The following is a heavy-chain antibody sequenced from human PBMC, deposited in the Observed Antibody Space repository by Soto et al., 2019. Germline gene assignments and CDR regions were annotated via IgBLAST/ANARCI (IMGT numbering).Heavy chain of an antibody. V-gene: IGHV1-18*01. Sequence: QVQLVQSGAEVKKPGASVKVSCKASGYTFTSYGISWVRQAPGQGLEWMGWISAYNGNTNYSQKLQGRVTMTTDTSTSTAYMGLRSLRSDATAVYYCEGGDGGDENYYYYYGMDVWGQGTTVTV. CDR3: EGGDGGDENYYYYYGMDV. CDR1: GYTFTSYG. J-gene: IGHJ6*02. D-gene: IGHD2-21*02. CDR2: ISAYNGNT.